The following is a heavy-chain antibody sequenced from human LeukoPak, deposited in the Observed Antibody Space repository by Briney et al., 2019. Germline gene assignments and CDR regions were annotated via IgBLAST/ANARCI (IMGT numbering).Heavy chain of an antibody. Sequence: GGSLRLSCAASGFTFSSYAMSWVRQAPGKGLEWVSSISRSSNYKYYADSVKGRFTISRGNAKNSLYLQMNSLRAEDTALYYCASSRYDSSGYYGIIGYWGQGTLVTVSS. V-gene: IGHV3-21*01. D-gene: IGHD3-22*01. CDR2: ISRSSNYK. CDR1: GFTFSSYA. CDR3: ASSRYDSSGYYGIIGY. J-gene: IGHJ4*02.